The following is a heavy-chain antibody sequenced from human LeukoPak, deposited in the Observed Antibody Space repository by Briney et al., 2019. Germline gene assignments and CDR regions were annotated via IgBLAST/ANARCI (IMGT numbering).Heavy chain of an antibody. V-gene: IGHV3-48*03. Sequence: GGSLRLSCAASGFTFSSYEMNWARQAPGKGLEWVSYTSSSGSTIYYADSVKGRFTISRDNSKNTLYLQMNSLRAEDTAVYYCAKVDFYDTSGYYGPTFLDYWGQGTLVTVSS. J-gene: IGHJ4*02. CDR1: GFTFSSYE. D-gene: IGHD3-22*01. CDR2: TSSSGSTI. CDR3: AKVDFYDTSGYYGPTFLDY.